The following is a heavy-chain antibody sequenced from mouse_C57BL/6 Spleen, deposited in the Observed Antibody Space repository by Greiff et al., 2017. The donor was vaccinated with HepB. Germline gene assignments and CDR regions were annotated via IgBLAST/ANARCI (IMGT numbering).Heavy chain of an antibody. Sequence: QVQLQQSGPELVKPGASVKISCKASGYAFSSSWMNWVKQRPGKGLEWIGRIYPGDGDTNYNGKFKGKATLTADKSSSTAYMQLSSRTSEDSAVYFCARRGPNSGFAYWGQGTLVTVSA. CDR1: GYAFSSSW. V-gene: IGHV1-82*01. D-gene: IGHD3-1*01. CDR3: ARRGPNSGFAY. CDR2: IYPGDGDT. J-gene: IGHJ3*01.